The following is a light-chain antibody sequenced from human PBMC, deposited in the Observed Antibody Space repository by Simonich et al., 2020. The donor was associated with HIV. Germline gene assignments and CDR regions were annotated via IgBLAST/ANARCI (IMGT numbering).Light chain of an antibody. CDR3: QQRSSWPLT. Sequence: EIVLTQSPGTLSLSPGERATLSCRARQSVSSSYLAWYQQKHGQAPKLLIYDASNRATGIPARFSGSGSGTDFTLTISSLEPEDFAVYYCQQRSSWPLTFGGGTKVEIK. V-gene: IGKV3-11*01. CDR2: DAS. J-gene: IGKJ4*01. CDR1: QSVSSSY.